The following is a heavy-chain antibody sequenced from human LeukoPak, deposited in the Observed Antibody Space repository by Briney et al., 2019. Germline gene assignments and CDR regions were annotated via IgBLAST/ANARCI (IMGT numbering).Heavy chain of an antibody. CDR3: ARVNRLTGTHYYYMDV. CDR1: GLSSNY. Sequence: HGGSLRLSCAVSGLSSNYMRWVRRATGKGLEGDSVLSGDGSTHYADAVKGRFTISRDSSKNTLYLQMTSLRVEDTAVFYCARVNRLTGTHYYYMDVWGKGTTVTVSS. J-gene: IGHJ6*03. D-gene: IGHD1-20*01. CDR2: LSGDGST. V-gene: IGHV3-53*01.